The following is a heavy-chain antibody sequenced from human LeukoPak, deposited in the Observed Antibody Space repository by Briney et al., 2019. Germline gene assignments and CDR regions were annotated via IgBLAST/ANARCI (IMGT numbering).Heavy chain of an antibody. CDR1: GYTFTGYY. CDR2: INPNSGGT. V-gene: IGHV1-2*02. D-gene: IGHD6-19*01. CDR3: ARVRIRSIAVAGTGNNWFDP. Sequence: ASVKVSCKASGYTFTGYYMQWVRQAPGQGLEWMGWINPNSGGTNYAQKFQGRVTMTRDTSISTAYMELSRLRSDDTAVYYCARVRIRSIAVAGTGNNWFDPWGQGTLVTVSS. J-gene: IGHJ5*02.